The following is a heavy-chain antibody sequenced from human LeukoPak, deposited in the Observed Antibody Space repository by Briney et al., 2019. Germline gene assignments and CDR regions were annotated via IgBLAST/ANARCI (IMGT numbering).Heavy chain of an antibody. CDR3: AKDGYCSSTSCYPNHFDS. CDR2: INSDGSST. D-gene: IGHD2-2*03. Sequence: GGSLRLSCAASGFTFSTYWMHWVRQAPGKGLVWVSHINSDGSSTSYADSVKGRFTISRDNAKNTLYLQMNSLRAEDTAVYYCAKDGYCSSTSCYPNHFDSWGQGTLVTVSS. J-gene: IGHJ4*02. V-gene: IGHV3-74*01. CDR1: GFTFSTYW.